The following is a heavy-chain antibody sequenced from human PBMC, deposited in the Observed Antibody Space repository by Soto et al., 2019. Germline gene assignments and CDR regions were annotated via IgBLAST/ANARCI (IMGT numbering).Heavy chain of an antibody. CDR3: ARGSVAAAGTYYYYGMDV. CDR1: GYTFTGYY. Sequence: ASVKVSCKASGYTFTGYYMHLVRQAPGQGLEWMGWINPNSGGTNYAQKFQGWVTMTRDTSISTAYMELSRLRSDDTAVYYCARGSVAAAGTYYYYGMDVWGQGTTVTVSS. J-gene: IGHJ6*02. D-gene: IGHD6-13*01. CDR2: INPNSGGT. V-gene: IGHV1-2*04.